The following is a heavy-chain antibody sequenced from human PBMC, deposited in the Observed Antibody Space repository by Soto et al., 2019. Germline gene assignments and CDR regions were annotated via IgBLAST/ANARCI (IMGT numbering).Heavy chain of an antibody. CDR2: ISGSGDST. CDR1: GFTFSSYA. Sequence: EVQLLDSGGGLVQPGGSLRLSCAASGFTFSSYAMNWVRQAPGKGLEWVSVISGSGDSTYYADSVKGRFTISRDNSKNTLYLQMNSLRTEDTAVYYCARRGPGTYFDYWGLGTLVTVSS. V-gene: IGHV3-23*01. J-gene: IGHJ4*02. D-gene: IGHD6-13*01. CDR3: ARRGPGTYFDY.